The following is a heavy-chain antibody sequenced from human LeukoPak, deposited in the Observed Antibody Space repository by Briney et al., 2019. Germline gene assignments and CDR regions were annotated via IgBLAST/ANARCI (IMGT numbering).Heavy chain of an antibody. D-gene: IGHD3-22*01. Sequence: GGSLRLSCAASGFTFSSYSMNWVCQAPGKGLEWVSSISSSSSYIYYADSVKGRFTISRDNAKNSLYLQMNSLRAEDTAVYYCARDGDYYDSSGYSRFDYWGQGTLVTVSS. CDR1: GFTFSSYS. CDR3: ARDGDYYDSSGYSRFDY. V-gene: IGHV3-21*01. CDR2: ISSSSSYI. J-gene: IGHJ4*02.